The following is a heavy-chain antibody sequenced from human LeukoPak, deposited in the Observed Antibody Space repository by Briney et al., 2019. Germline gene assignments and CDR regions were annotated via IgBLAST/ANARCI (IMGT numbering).Heavy chain of an antibody. Sequence: ASLKDSCKASGYTFTGYYMHGVRQAPGQELEWMVWINPNSDGTNCAQKFQGRVTMTRAAAISTADLELSRLRTDDTAVYYCARVLPCTNGVCNPTENNAYWGQGTLVTVSS. D-gene: IGHD2-8*01. CDR1: GYTFTGYY. J-gene: IGHJ1*01. CDR2: INPNSDGT. CDR3: ARVLPCTNGVCNPTENNAY. V-gene: IGHV1-2*02.